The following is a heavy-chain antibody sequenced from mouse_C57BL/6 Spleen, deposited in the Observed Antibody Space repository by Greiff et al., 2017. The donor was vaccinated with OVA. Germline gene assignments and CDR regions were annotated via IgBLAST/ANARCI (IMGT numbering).Heavy chain of an antibody. CDR2: ISSGSSTI. CDR1: GFTFSDYG. D-gene: IGHD2-4*01. Sequence: EVKLEESGGGLVKPGGSLKLSCAASGFTFSDYGMHWVRQAPEKGLEWVAYISSGSSTIYYADTVKGRFTISRDNAKNTLFLQMTSLRSEDTAMYYCARPGIYYDYDGELGFAYWGQGTLVTVSA. CDR3: ARPGIYYDYDGELGFAY. V-gene: IGHV5-17*01. J-gene: IGHJ3*01.